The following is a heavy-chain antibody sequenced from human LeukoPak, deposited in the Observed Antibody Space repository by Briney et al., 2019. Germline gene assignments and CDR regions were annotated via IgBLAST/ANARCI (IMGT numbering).Heavy chain of an antibody. V-gene: IGHV4-34*01. CDR1: GGSFSGYY. D-gene: IGHD3-10*01. J-gene: IGHJ4*02. Sequence: KPSGTLSLTCAVYGGSFSGYYWSWIRQPPGKGLEWIGEINHSGSTNYNPSLKSRVTISVDTSKNQFSLKLSSVTAADTAVYYCARLPAGSSGSYGDYWGQGTLVTVSS. CDR3: ARLPAGSSGSYGDY. CDR2: INHSGST.